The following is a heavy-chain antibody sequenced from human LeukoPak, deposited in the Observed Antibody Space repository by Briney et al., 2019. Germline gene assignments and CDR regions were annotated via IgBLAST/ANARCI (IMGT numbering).Heavy chain of an antibody. D-gene: IGHD3-10*01. J-gene: IGHJ3*02. CDR2: IYYSGST. CDR3: ARGSRGSADDAFDI. V-gene: IGHV4-59*01. Sequence: SETLSLTCTVSGGSISSYYWSWIRQPPGKGLEWIGYIYYSGSTNYNPSLKSRVTISVDTSKNQFSLKLSSVTAADTAVYYCARGSRGSADDAFDIWGQGTMVTVSS. CDR1: GGSISSYY.